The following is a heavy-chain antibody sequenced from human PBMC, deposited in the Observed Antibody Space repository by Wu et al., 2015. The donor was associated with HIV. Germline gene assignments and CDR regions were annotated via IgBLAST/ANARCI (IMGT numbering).Heavy chain of an antibody. CDR1: GYTFTSYG. D-gene: IGHD3-9*01. J-gene: IGHJ4*02. CDR3: ARDKRGYDVLTGYYIYFDY. V-gene: IGHV1-2*02. Sequence: QVQLVQSGAEVKKPGASVKVSCKASGYTFTSYGISWVRQAPGQGLEWMGWINPNSGGTNYAQNFEDRVTMTRDTSITTAYMELSSLRSDDTAVYYCARDKRGYDVLTGYYIYFDYWGQGTLVTVSS. CDR2: INPNSGGT.